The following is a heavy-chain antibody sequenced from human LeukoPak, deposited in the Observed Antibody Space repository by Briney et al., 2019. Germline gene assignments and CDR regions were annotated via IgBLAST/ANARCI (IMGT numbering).Heavy chain of an antibody. Sequence: SETLSLTCTVSGGSISSGGYSWSWLRQHPGKGLEWIGYIYYSGSTYYNPSLKSRVTISVDTSKNQFSLKLSSVTAADTAVYYCARVEVDYSEEGRNWFDPWGQGTLVTVSS. CDR2: IYYSGST. CDR1: GGSISSGGYS. J-gene: IGHJ5*02. D-gene: IGHD4-4*01. V-gene: IGHV4-31*03. CDR3: ARVEVDYSEEGRNWFDP.